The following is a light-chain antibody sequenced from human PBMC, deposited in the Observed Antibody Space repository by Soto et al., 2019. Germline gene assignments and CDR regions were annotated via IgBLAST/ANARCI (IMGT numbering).Light chain of an antibody. CDR3: QEENSYPTWT. CDR1: QSISSW. V-gene: IGKV1-5*01. CDR2: DAS. J-gene: IGKJ1*01. Sequence: DIQMTQSPSTLSASVGDRVTITCRASQSISSWLAWYQQKPGKAPKLLIYDASSLESGAPSRFSGSGPGTEITLTVNSLQPDDFGTYSCQEENSYPTWTFGQGTKVAIK.